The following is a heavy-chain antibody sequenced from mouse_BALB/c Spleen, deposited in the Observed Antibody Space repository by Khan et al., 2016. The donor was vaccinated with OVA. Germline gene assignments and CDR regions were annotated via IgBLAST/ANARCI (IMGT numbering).Heavy chain of an antibody. Sequence: EVELVESGGGLVKPGGSLKFSCAASGFTFSNYAMSWVRQTPEKRLEWVATISSGGSFTYYPDSVQGRFTISRDHAKNTLYLQMNSLRSEDTAMNYCARTPVYYGSNYFDYWGQGTTLTVSS. CDR3: ARTPVYYGSNYFDY. D-gene: IGHD1-1*01. CDR2: ISSGGSFT. J-gene: IGHJ2*01. CDR1: GFTFSNYA. V-gene: IGHV5-9-3*01.